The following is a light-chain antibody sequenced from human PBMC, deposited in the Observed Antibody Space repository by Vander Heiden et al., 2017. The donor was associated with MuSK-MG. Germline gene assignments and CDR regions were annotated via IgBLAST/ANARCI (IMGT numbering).Light chain of an antibody. CDR3: CSYATSGAWV. V-gene: IGLV2-23*01. CDR2: EDS. Sequence: QSALTQPASESGSPGQSITIACTGTSRDVGSYNIVSWYQQHPGKAPKLMIYEDSTRPSGVSNRFSGSKSGNTASLTISGLQAEDEADYYCCSYATSGAWVFGGGTKLTVL. CDR1: SRDVGSYNI. J-gene: IGLJ3*02.